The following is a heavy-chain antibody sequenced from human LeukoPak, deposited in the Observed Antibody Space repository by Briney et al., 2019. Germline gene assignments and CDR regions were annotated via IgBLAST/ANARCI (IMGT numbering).Heavy chain of an antibody. CDR2: INHSGST. D-gene: IGHD6-6*01. J-gene: IGHJ4*02. CDR1: GGSFSGYY. V-gene: IGHV4-34*01. CDR3: ARARRGSTSSPFRSSIAARNYFDY. Sequence: SETLSLTCAVYGGSFSGYYWSWIRQSPGKGLEWIGEINHSGSTNYNPSLKSRVTISVDTSKNQFSLKMSSVTAADTAVYYCARARRGSTSSPFRSSIAARNYFDYWGQGTLVTVSS.